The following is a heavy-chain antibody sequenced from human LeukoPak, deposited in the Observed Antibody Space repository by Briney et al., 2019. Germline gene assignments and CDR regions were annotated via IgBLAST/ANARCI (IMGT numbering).Heavy chain of an antibody. V-gene: IGHV4-59*12. Sequence: SETLSLTCTVSGGSIRSYQWSWIRQPPGKGLEWIGYIYYSGSTNYNPSLKSRVTMSVDTSKNQFSLKLSSVTAADTAVYYCAREIVRGHYYYGMDVWGQGTTVTVSS. CDR2: IYYSGST. CDR1: GGSIRSYQ. D-gene: IGHD2-21*01. CDR3: AREIVRGHYYYGMDV. J-gene: IGHJ6*02.